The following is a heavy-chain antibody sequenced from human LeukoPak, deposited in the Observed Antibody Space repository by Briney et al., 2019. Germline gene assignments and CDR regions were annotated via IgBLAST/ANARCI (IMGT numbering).Heavy chain of an antibody. Sequence: PSETLSLTCAVYGGSFSGYYWSWIRQPPGKGLEWIGEINHSGSTNYNPSLKSRVTISVDTSKNQFSLKLSSVTAADTAVYYCARLLSIHSPQRYLGQGTLVTGSS. CDR1: GGSFSGYY. J-gene: IGHJ4*02. D-gene: IGHD6-25*01. CDR2: INHSGST. CDR3: ARLLSIHSPQRY. V-gene: IGHV4-34*01.